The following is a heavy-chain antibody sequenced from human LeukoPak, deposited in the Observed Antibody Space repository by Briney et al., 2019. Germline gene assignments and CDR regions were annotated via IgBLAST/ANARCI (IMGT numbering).Heavy chain of an antibody. J-gene: IGHJ4*02. CDR2: INPNSGGT. D-gene: IGHD3-22*01. CDR1: GYTFTGYY. Sequence: GASVKVSCKASGYTFTGYYMHWVRQAPGQGLEWMGWINPNSGGTNYAQKFQGRVTMTRDTSISTAYMELSRLRSDDTAVYYCANNYYGSSGYPDYWGQGTLVTVSS. V-gene: IGHV1-2*02. CDR3: ANNYYGSSGYPDY.